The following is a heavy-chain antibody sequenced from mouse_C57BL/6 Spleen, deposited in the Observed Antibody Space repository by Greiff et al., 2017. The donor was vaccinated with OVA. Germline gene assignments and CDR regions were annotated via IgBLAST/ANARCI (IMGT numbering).Heavy chain of an antibody. D-gene: IGHD2-4*01. V-gene: IGHV3-6*01. CDR3: AREGDYDYAMDY. CDR2: ISYDGSN. CDR1: GYSITSGYY. J-gene: IGHJ4*01. Sequence: DVKLQESGPGLVKPSQSLSFSCSVTGYSITSGYYWNWIRQFPGNKLECMGYISYDGSNNYNPSLKNRISITRDTSKNQFFLTLNSVTTEDTATYYCAREGDYDYAMDYWGQGTSVTVSS.